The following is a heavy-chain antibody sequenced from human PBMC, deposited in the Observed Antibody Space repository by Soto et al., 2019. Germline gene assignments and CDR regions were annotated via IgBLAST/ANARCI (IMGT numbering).Heavy chain of an antibody. CDR2: VSGSGGST. D-gene: IGHD3-3*01. Sequence: PGGSLRLSCAASGFTFSSFAMSWVRQAPGKGLDWVSAVSGSGGSTYYADSVKGRFTISRDNSQNTLYLQMNSLRAEDTAVYYCAKDRREGRFLEWLQFYYWGQGTLVIVS. CDR3: AKDRREGRFLEWLQFYY. CDR1: GFTFSSFA. V-gene: IGHV3-23*01. J-gene: IGHJ4*02.